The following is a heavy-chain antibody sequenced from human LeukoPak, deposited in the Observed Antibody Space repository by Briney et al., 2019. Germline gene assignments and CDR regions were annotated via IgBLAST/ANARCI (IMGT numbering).Heavy chain of an antibody. V-gene: IGHV3-48*02. D-gene: IGHD6-19*01. Sequence: PGGSLRLSCAASGFTVSSNYMSWVRQAPGKGLEWVSYISSRSSAIYYADSVKGRFTISRDNAENSLSLQMNSLRDEDTAVYLCASNHGSGWYVGEYWGQGILVTVSS. CDR3: ASNHGSGWYVGEY. CDR2: ISSRSSAI. J-gene: IGHJ4*02. CDR1: GFTVSSNY.